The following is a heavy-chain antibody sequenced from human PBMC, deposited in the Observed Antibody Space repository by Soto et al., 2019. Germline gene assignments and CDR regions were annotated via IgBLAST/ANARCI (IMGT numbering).Heavy chain of an antibody. D-gene: IGHD6-19*01. J-gene: IGHJ6*02. CDR1: EFTFSNYA. V-gene: IGHV3-23*01. CDR3: AKDQVAGTFAYYGMDV. CDR2: ISGSGGST. Sequence: PGGSLRLSCAASEFTFSNYAMHWVLQAPGKGLEWVSAISGSGGSTYYADSVKGRFTISRDNSKNTLYLQMNSLRAEDTAVYYCAKDQVAGTFAYYGMDVWGQGNTVTVSS.